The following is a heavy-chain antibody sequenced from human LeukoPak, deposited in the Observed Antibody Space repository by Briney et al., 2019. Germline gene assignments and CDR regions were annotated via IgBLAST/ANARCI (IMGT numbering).Heavy chain of an antibody. V-gene: IGHV3-7*03. CDR3: ARGGTRGYSPVDY. Sequence: GTSLRLSCAASGFIFSNYAMHWVRQAPGKGLEWVANIKQDGSERNYVDSVKGRSTISRDNAKNSLFLQMNSLRVEDTAVYYCARGGTRGYSPVDYWGQGILVTVSS. CDR2: IKQDGSER. D-gene: IGHD5-18*01. CDR1: GFIFSNYA. J-gene: IGHJ4*02.